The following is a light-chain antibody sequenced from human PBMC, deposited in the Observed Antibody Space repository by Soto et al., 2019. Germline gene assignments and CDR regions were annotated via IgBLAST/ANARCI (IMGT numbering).Light chain of an antibody. J-gene: IGKJ4*01. Sequence: DIQMTQSPSSLSVYVGDRVTITCRASQSIGTYLYWYQQKPGEAPKLLIYLASNLQSGVPSRFSGSGSGTDFTLTISSLQPEDFATYYCQQSYSTPLPFGGGTKVEIK. V-gene: IGKV1-39*01. CDR3: QQSYSTPLP. CDR1: QSIGTY. CDR2: LAS.